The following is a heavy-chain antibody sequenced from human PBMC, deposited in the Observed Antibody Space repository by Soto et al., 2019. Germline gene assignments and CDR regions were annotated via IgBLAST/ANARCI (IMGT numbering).Heavy chain of an antibody. D-gene: IGHD2-2*01. CDR1: GGSFSGYY. CDR2: INHSGST. CDR3: ARLPDQRVPRNFDY. J-gene: IGHJ4*02. V-gene: IGHV4-34*01. Sequence: PSETLSLTCAVYGGSFSGYYWSWIRQPPGKGLEWIGEINHSGSTNYNPSLKSRVTISVDTSKNQFSLKLSSVTAADTAVYYCARLPDQRVPRNFDYWGQGTLVTVSS.